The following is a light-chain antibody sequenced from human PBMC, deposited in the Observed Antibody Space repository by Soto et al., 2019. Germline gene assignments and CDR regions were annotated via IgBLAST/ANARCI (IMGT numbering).Light chain of an antibody. Sequence: EIVLTQSPGTLSLSPGERATLSCRASQSVSSSYLAWYQQKPGQAPWLLIYGASSRATGIPDRFSGSGSGTDFTLTISRLEPEDFAVYYCQQYGSSSTFGGGTKVDIK. CDR2: GAS. V-gene: IGKV3-20*01. J-gene: IGKJ4*01. CDR1: QSVSSSY. CDR3: QQYGSSST.